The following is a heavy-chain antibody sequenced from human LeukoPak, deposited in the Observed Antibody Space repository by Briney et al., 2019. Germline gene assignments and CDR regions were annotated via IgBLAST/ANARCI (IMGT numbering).Heavy chain of an antibody. Sequence: GGSLRLSCAASGFTFSSYGMHWVRQAPGKGLEWVAVIWYDGSNKYYADSVKGRFTISRDNSKNTLYLQMNSLRAEDTAVYYCARGAGSSYYHGSGKVDYWGQGTLVTVSS. V-gene: IGHV3-33*01. CDR3: ARGAGSSYYHGSGKVDY. CDR2: IWYDGSNK. J-gene: IGHJ4*02. D-gene: IGHD3-10*01. CDR1: GFTFSSYG.